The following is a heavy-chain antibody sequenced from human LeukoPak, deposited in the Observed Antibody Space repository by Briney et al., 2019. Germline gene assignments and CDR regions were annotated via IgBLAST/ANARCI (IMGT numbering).Heavy chain of an antibody. V-gene: IGHV4-59*08. CDR2: IFFTGST. D-gene: IGHD3-22*01. J-gene: IGHJ6*02. CDR3: ARQNYDIRAYRYYGVDV. CDR1: CGSISTFY. Sequence: KPSETLPLTCTVSCGSISTFYWGWIRQPPGKGLEGVWYIFFTGSTDYNPSLKSRVTISVDTSKNQFSLKLSSVTAADTAVYYCARQNYDIRAYRYYGVDVWGQGTTVTVSS.